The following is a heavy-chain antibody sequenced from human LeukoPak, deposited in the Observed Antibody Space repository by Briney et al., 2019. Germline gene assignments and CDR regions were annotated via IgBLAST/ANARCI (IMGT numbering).Heavy chain of an antibody. D-gene: IGHD3-22*01. V-gene: IGHV5-51*01. CDR1: GYSFTSYW. CDR2: IYPGDSDT. Sequence: GESLKISCKGSGYSFTSYWIGWVRQMPGKGLEWMGIIYPGDSDTRYSPSFQGQVTISADKSISTAYLQWSSLKASDTAMYYCARRSYYYDSSGAMVGYYFDYWGPGILVTVSS. J-gene: IGHJ4*02. CDR3: ARRSYYYDSSGAMVGYYFDY.